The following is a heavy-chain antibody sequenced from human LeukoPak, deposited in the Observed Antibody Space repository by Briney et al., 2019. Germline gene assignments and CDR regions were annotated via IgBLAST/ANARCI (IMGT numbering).Heavy chain of an antibody. Sequence: SETLSLTCTVSGVSISSYYWSWSRQSPGKGLEWIGYIFYSGSTNYNPSLKSRVTISVDTSKNQFSLKLTSVTAADTAVYYCARSRAYDYHFDNWGQGTLVTVSS. J-gene: IGHJ4*02. D-gene: IGHD5-12*01. V-gene: IGHV4-59*01. CDR3: ARSRAYDYHFDN. CDR1: GVSISSYY. CDR2: IFYSGST.